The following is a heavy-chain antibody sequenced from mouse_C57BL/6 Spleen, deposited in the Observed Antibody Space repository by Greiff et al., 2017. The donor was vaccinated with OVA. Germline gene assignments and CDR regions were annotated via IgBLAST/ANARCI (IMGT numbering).Heavy chain of an antibody. Sequence: EVKLQESGAELVRPGSSVKMSCKTSGYTFTSYGINWVKQRPGQGLEWIGYIYIGNGYTEYNEKFKGKATLTSVTSSSTAYMQLSSLTSEDSAIYFCARSSYDYDGPAWFAYWGQGTLVTVSA. V-gene: IGHV1-58*01. CDR3: ARSSYDYDGPAWFAY. D-gene: IGHD2-4*01. CDR2: IYIGNGYT. CDR1: GYTFTSYG. J-gene: IGHJ3*01.